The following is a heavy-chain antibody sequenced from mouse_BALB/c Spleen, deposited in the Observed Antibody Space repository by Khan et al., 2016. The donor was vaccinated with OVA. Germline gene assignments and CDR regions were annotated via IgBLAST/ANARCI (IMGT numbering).Heavy chain of an antibody. CDR3: ARSPYGNYGFAY. V-gene: IGHV2-2*02. CDR1: GFSLTSYG. D-gene: IGHD2-1*01. Sequence: QVQLKQSGPGLVQPSQSLSITCTVSGFSLTSYGVHWVRQSPGKGLEWLGVIWSGESTDYNAAFISRLSISKDNSKSQVFFKMNSLQANDTAIYYCARSPYGNYGFAYWGQGTLVTVSA. CDR2: IWSGEST. J-gene: IGHJ3*01.